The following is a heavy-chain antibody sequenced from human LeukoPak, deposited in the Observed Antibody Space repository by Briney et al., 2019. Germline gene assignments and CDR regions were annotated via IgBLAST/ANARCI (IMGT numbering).Heavy chain of an antibody. J-gene: IGHJ4*02. CDR1: GYTFTSYD. V-gene: IGHV1-8*01. Sequence: ASAKVSCKASGYTFTSYDISWVRQATGQGLEWMGWMNPNSGNAGYAQRFQGRVTMTRNNSISTAYMELTSLRSEDTAVYYCAASDWGSGYYDSSGYYYGPSDFDYWGQGTLVTVSS. D-gene: IGHD3-22*01. CDR3: AASDWGSGYYDSSGYYYGPSDFDY. CDR2: MNPNSGNA.